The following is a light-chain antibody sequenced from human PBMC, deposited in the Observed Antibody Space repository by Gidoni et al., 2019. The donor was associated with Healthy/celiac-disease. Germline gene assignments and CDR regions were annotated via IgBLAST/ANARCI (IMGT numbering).Light chain of an antibody. CDR3: SSYTSSSTQV. CDR2: EVS. Sequence: QSALTQPASVSGSPGRSITLSCTGTSSDVGGYNYVSWYQQHPGKAPKLMIYEVSNRPSGVSNRFSGSKSGNTASLTISGLQAEDEADYYCSSYTSSSTQVFGTGTKVTVL. CDR1: SSDVGGYNY. J-gene: IGLJ1*01. V-gene: IGLV2-14*01.